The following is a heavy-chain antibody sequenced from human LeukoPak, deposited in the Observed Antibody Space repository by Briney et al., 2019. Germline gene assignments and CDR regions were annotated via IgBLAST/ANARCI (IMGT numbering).Heavy chain of an antibody. CDR3: ARGSVYGSGGYYFDY. CDR1: GGSISSYY. V-gene: IGHV4-59*01. Sequence: SETLSLTCTVSGGSISSYYWSWIRQPPGKGLEWIGYIYYSGSTNYNPSLKSRVTISVDTSKNQFSLKLSSVTAADTAVYYCARGSVYGSGGYYFDYWGQGTLVTVSS. CDR2: IYYSGST. J-gene: IGHJ4*02. D-gene: IGHD3-10*01.